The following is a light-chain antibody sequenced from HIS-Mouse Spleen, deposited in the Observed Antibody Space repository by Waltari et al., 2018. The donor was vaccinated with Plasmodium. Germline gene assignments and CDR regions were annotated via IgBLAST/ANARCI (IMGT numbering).Light chain of an antibody. V-gene: IGLV3-1*01. CDR2: QDS. CDR3: QAWDSSTWV. J-gene: IGLJ3*02. Sequence: SYELTQPPSVSVSPGPTASITCSGDNLGDKYACWYQQKPGQSPVLVIYQDSKRPSGIPERFSGSNSGNTATLTISGTQAMDEADYYCQAWDSSTWVFGGGTKLTVL. CDR1: NLGDKY.